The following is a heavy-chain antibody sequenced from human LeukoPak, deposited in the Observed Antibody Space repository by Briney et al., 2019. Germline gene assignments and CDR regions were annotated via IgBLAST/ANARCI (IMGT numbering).Heavy chain of an antibody. J-gene: IGHJ4*02. CDR1: GVSFSGYY. CDR2: INHSGST. Sequence: SETLSLTCAVYGVSFSGYYWSWIRQPPGKGLEWIGEINHSGSTNYNPSLKSRVTISVDTSKNQFSLKLSSVTAADTAVYYCARVMLSYQAGKNTVGPYYFDYWGQGTLVTVSS. D-gene: IGHD2-2*01. V-gene: IGHV4-34*01. CDR3: ARVMLSYQAGKNTVGPYYFDY.